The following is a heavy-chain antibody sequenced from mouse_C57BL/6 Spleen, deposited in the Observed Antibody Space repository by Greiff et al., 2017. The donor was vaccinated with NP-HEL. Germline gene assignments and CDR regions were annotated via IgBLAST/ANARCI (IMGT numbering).Heavy chain of an antibody. CDR2: IYPGDGDT. V-gene: IGHV1-82*01. Sequence: VQRVESGPELVKPGASVKISCKASGYAFSSSWMNWVKQRPGKGLEWIGRIYPGDGDTNYNGKFKGKATLTADKSSSTAYMQLSSLTSEDSAVYFCADSGYAMDYWGQGTSVTVSS. D-gene: IGHD3-1*01. J-gene: IGHJ4*01. CDR1: GYAFSSSW. CDR3: ADSGYAMDY.